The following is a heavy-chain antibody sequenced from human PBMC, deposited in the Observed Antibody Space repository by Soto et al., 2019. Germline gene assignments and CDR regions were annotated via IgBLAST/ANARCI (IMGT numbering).Heavy chain of an antibody. D-gene: IGHD2-15*01. J-gene: IGHJ6*02. CDR1: GGSVSSGSYY. V-gene: IGHV4-61*01. Sequence: SETLSLTCTVSGGSVSSGSYYWSWIRQPPGKGLEWIGYIYYSGSTNYNPSLKSRVTISVDTSKNQFSLKLSSVTAADTAVYYCARDTRYCSGGSCYYYYGMDVWGQGTTVTVSS. CDR3: ARDTRYCSGGSCYYYYGMDV. CDR2: IYYSGST.